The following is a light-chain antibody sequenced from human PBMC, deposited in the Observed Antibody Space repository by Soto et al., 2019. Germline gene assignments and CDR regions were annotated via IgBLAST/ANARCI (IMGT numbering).Light chain of an antibody. CDR3: QQLNSFPIP. Sequence: IQLTQSPSSLSSSVGDRVTISCRASQGIANFLAWYQQKPGKAPKLLIYAASTLQSGVPSRFSGSGSGTDFTLTISSLQPEDFATYYCQQLNSFPIPFGPGTKSGYQT. CDR2: AAS. CDR1: QGIANF. V-gene: IGKV1-9*01. J-gene: IGKJ3*01.